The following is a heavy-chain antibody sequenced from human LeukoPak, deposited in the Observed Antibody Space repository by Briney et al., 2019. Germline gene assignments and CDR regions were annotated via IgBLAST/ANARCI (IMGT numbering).Heavy chain of an antibody. CDR2: ISGSGSTT. D-gene: IGHD6-19*01. CDR1: GFTFNNYA. Sequence: GGSLRLSCSVSGFTFNNYAMNWVRQAPGKGLEWVSGISGSGSTTYYADSVKGRFTISRDNSKNTLYLQMNNLRGEDTAVYFCAKDSRPTIAVAGFDYWGQRTLVTVSS. CDR3: AKDSRPTIAVAGFDY. V-gene: IGHV3-23*01. J-gene: IGHJ4*02.